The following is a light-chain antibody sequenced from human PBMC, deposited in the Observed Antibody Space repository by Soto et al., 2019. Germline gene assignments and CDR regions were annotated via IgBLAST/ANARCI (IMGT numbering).Light chain of an antibody. J-gene: IGKJ3*01. Sequence: VLTESRGTLNLHTRERATLSCRASQSVNNYLAWYQQRPGQAPRLLIYDASYRATGIPARFSGSGSGTDFTLTISSLESEDFAVYYCQHRNNRPFTFGPGTKVANK. V-gene: IGKV3-11*01. CDR1: QSVNNY. CDR3: QHRNNRPFT. CDR2: DAS.